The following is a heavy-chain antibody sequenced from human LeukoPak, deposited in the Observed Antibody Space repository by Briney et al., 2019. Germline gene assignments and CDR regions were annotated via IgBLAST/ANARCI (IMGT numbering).Heavy chain of an antibody. V-gene: IGHV1-69*04. Sequence: SVKVSXKASGGTFSSYTISWVRQAPGQGLEWIGRIIPILGIANYAQKFQGRVTITADKSTSTAYMELSSLRSEDTAVYYCAREYCSSTSCYRDNWFDPWGQGTLVTVSS. CDR2: IIPILGIA. CDR3: AREYCSSTSCYRDNWFDP. J-gene: IGHJ5*02. CDR1: GGTFSSYT. D-gene: IGHD2-2*01.